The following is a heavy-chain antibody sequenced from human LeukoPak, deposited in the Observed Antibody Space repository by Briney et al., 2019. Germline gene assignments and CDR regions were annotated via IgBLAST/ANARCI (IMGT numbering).Heavy chain of an antibody. CDR2: INHSGST. D-gene: IGHD3-10*01. J-gene: IGHJ4*02. CDR3: ARQVGYYGSGSYYNEVRLDY. V-gene: IGHV4-34*01. Sequence: SETLSLTCAVYGGSFSGYYWSWIRQPPGKGLEWIGEINHSGSTNYNPSLKSRVTISVDTSKNQFSLKLSSVTAADTAVYYCARQVGYYGSGSYYNEVRLDYWGQGTLVTVSS. CDR1: GGSFSGYY.